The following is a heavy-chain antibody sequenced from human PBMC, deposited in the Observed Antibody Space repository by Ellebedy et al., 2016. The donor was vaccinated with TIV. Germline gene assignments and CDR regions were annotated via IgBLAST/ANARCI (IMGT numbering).Heavy chain of an antibody. V-gene: IGHV4-59*08. CDR3: ARAEGEPYYFDY. CDR1: GGSISSYY. J-gene: IGHJ4*02. D-gene: IGHD3-16*01. Sequence: GSLRLXCTVSGGSISSYYWSWIRQPPGKGLEWIGYIYYSGSTNYNPSLKSRVTISVDTSKNQFSLKLSSVTAADTAVYYCARAEGEPYYFDYWGQGTLVTVSS. CDR2: IYYSGST.